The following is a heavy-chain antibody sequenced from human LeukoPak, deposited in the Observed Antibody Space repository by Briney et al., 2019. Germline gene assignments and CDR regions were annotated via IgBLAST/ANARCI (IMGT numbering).Heavy chain of an antibody. J-gene: IGHJ5*02. D-gene: IGHD2-15*01. CDR2: INPNSGGT. V-gene: IGHV1-2*02. Sequence: ASVRVSFKASGYTFTNYYMHWVRQAPGQGLEWMGWINPNSGGTNYAQKFQGRVTMNRDTSISTAYMELSRLRPDDTAVYYCARNYGGYCSGGSCYHWFDPWGQGTLVTVSS. CDR3: ARNYGGYCSGGSCYHWFDP. CDR1: GYTFTNYY.